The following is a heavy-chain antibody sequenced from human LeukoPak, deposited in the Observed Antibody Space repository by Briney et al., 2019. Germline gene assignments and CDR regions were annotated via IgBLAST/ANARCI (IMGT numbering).Heavy chain of an antibody. D-gene: IGHD2-2*01. J-gene: IGHJ6*03. V-gene: IGHV4-59*11. CDR2: VYKSGST. CDR3: ARGRCSSVGCFGDMDV. CDR1: GGSISSHY. Sequence: PSETLSLTCEVSGGSISSHYWTWIRQSPGKGLEWIGNVYKSGSTKYHSSLQSRVTISVDTSKNQFALKLRSVTAADRAVYFCARGRCSSVGCFGDMDVWGKGTAVTVS.